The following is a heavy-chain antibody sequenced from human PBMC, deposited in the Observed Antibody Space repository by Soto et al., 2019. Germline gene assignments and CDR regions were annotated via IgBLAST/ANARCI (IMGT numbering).Heavy chain of an antibody. D-gene: IGHD6-13*01. Sequence: PGESLKISCKGSGYDFTNYWIGWVRQMPGKGLESMGIIYPGDSETRYNPSFQGQVTISVDKSINTAYLQWSSLKASDTAMYYCARTSAAGKYYYGMDVWGQGTTVT. V-gene: IGHV5-51*01. CDR2: IYPGDSET. CDR3: ARTSAAGKYYYGMDV. CDR1: GYDFTNYW. J-gene: IGHJ6*02.